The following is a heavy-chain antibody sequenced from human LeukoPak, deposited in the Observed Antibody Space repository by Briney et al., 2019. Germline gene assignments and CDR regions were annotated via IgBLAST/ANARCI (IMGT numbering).Heavy chain of an antibody. J-gene: IGHJ4*02. CDR3: ARDMTAVVTPGVDY. Sequence: GGSLRLSCEASGFTFSAYAMTWVRQAPGQGLEWVANIKQDGSEKYYVESVKGRFTISRDNAKNSLYLHMNSLRTEDTAVYYCARDMTAVVTPGVDYWGQGTLVTVSS. CDR2: IKQDGSEK. D-gene: IGHD4-23*01. CDR1: GFTFSAYA. V-gene: IGHV3-7*03.